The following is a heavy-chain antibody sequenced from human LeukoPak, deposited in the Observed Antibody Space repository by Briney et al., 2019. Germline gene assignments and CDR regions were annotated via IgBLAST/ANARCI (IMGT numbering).Heavy chain of an antibody. CDR1: GGSISSYY. V-gene: IGHV4-59*01. CDR3: ARYYYDGSGYYPVADY. D-gene: IGHD3-22*01. J-gene: IGHJ4*02. CDR2: IYYSGST. Sequence: SETLSLTCTVSGGSISSYYWSWIRQPPGKGLEWIGYIYYSGSTNYNPSLKSRVTISVDTSKNQFSLKLSSVTAADTAVYYCARYYYDGSGYYPVADYWGQGTLVTVSP.